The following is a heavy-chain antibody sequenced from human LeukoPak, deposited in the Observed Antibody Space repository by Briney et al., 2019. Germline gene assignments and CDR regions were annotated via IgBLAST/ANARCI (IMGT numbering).Heavy chain of an antibody. D-gene: IGHD2-21*02. CDR1: GFTLSSYG. CDR3: AKGFWVVTATYYFDY. V-gene: IGHV3-30*18. Sequence: GGSLRLSCAASGFTLSSYGMHWVRQAPGKGLEWVAVISYDGSNKYYADSVKGRFTISRDNSKNTLYLQMNSLRAEDTAVYYCAKGFWVVTATYYFDYWGQGTLVTVSS. J-gene: IGHJ4*02. CDR2: ISYDGSNK.